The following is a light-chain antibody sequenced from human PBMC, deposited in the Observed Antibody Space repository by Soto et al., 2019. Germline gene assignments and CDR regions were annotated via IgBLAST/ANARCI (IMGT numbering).Light chain of an antibody. V-gene: IGLV2-8*01. CDR3: NAQADNGKHV. J-gene: IGLJ1*01. CDR1: SNDVGHSSF. CDR2: EVS. Sequence: QSVLTQPPSASGSPGQSVTISCTGNSNDVGHSSFISWYQQHPGKGPKLIIYEVSKRPSGVPDRFSSSKSGNTASLSVSGLQDEDEADYFCNAQADNGKHVFGTGTKLTVL.